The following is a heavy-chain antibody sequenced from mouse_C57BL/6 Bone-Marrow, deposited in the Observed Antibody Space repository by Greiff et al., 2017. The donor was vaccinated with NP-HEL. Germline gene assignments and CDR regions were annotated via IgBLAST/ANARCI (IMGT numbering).Heavy chain of an antibody. CDR1: GYSITSGYY. Sequence: EVQLQEPGPGLVKPSQSLSLSCSVSGYSITSGYYWNWIRQFPGNILEWMGYISYDGSNNYNPSLKNRISITSDTSKNQFFMKLNSVTTEDTATYYCASRALGYWGQGTTLTVSS. CDR3: ASRALGY. J-gene: IGHJ2*01. CDR2: ISYDGSN. V-gene: IGHV3-6*01. D-gene: IGHD3-3*01.